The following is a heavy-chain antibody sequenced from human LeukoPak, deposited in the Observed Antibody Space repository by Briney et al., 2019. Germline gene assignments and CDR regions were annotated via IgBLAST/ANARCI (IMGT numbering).Heavy chain of an antibody. CDR1: GGSISSSAYH. J-gene: IGHJ4*02. CDR2: IDHSGSA. Sequence: SETLSLTCTVSGGSISSSAYHWGWIRQPPGKGLEWIGCIDHSGSAHYNPSLKNRVTISVDTSKNEFSLKLSSVTATDTAVYYCARVPHSVEGSMKAVFIHYFDYWGQGSLVTVSS. CDR3: ARVPHSVEGSMKAVFIHYFDY. V-gene: IGHV4-39*07. D-gene: IGHD3-22*01.